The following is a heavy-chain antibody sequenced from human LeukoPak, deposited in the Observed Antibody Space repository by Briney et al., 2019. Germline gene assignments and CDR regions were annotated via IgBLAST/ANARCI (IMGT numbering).Heavy chain of an antibody. CDR2: IKEDGTET. CDR3: AKEGRSLQTY. CDR1: GFMFSSNR. Sequence: GGSLRLSCAASGFMFSSNRMSWVRLAPGKGLEWVANIKEDGTETYYVDSVKGRFTISRDNAKNSLYLQMNSLRVEDTAVYYCAKEGRSLQTYWGQGTLVTVSS. D-gene: IGHD5-24*01. J-gene: IGHJ4*02. V-gene: IGHV3-7*03.